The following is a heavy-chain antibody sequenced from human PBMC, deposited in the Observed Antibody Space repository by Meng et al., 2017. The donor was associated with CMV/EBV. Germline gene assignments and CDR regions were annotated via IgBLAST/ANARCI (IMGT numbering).Heavy chain of an antibody. D-gene: IGHD3-10*01. CDR1: GFTFDDSA. CDR3: AKSQAYYYGSGSDHFDY. Sequence: SLKISCAASGFTFDDSAMHWVRQAPGKGLEWVSGISWNSGSIGYADSVKGRFTISRDNAKNSLYLQMNSLRAEDTALYYCAKSQAYYYGSGSDHFDYWGQGTLVTVSS. V-gene: IGHV3-9*01. CDR2: ISWNSGSI. J-gene: IGHJ4*02.